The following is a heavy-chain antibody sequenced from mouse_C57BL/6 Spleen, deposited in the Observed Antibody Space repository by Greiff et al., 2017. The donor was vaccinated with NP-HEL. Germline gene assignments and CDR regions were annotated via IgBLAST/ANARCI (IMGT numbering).Heavy chain of an antibody. J-gene: IGHJ3*01. CDR1: GYTFTDYN. D-gene: IGHD2-1*01. CDR2: INPNNGGT. Sequence: EVQLQQSGPELVKPGASVKMSCKASGYTFTDYNMHWVKQSHGKSLEWIGYINPNNGGTSSNQKFKGKATLTVNKSSSTAYMELRSLTSEDSAVYCCARGYYGNYVWLAYWGQGTLVTVSA. V-gene: IGHV1-22*01. CDR3: ARGYYGNYVWLAY.